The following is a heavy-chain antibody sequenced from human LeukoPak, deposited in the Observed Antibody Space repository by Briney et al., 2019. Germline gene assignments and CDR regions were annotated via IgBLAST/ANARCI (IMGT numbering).Heavy chain of an antibody. J-gene: IGHJ4*02. Sequence: GGSLRLSCAASGFSLSSNWMHWVRQAPGKGLVWVSRISSDGSSTTYADSVKGRFTISRDNAKNTVYLQMNSLRAEDTAVYYCARDIALGRIEYWGQGTLVTVSS. D-gene: IGHD7-27*01. CDR1: GFSLSSNW. CDR2: ISSDGSST. V-gene: IGHV3-74*03. CDR3: ARDIALGRIEY.